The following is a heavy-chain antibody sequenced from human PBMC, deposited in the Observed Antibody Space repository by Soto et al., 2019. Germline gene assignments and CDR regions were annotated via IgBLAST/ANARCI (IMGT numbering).Heavy chain of an antibody. CDR3: PRYCSSSSCSQLYGMDV. Sequence: PGESLKISCKGSGYSFTKYWIIWVRQVPGKGLEWMGRIDTSYSYSHYSPSFQGHVTISVDKSISTGYLQWSSLKASDTAMYYCPRYCSSSSCSQLYGMDVWGQGTRVTVSS. D-gene: IGHD2-15*01. CDR1: GYSFTKYW. V-gene: IGHV5-10-1*01. CDR2: IDTSYSYS. J-gene: IGHJ6*02.